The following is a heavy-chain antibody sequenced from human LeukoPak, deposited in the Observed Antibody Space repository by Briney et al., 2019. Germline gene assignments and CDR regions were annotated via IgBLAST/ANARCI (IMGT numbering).Heavy chain of an antibody. CDR2: ISYDGGNK. V-gene: IGHV3-30*18. CDR3: AKDGGYSYEYYYGMDV. D-gene: IGHD5-18*01. CDR1: GFTFSSYG. J-gene: IGHJ6*04. Sequence: GGSLRLSCAASGFTFSSYGMHWVRQAPGKGLEWVAVISYDGGNKYYADSVKGRFTISRDNSKNTLYLQMNSLRAEDTAVYYCAKDGGYSYEYYYGMDVWGKGTTVTVSS.